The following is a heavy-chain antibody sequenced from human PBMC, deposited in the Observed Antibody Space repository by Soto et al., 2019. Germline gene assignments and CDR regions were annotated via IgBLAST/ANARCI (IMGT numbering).Heavy chain of an antibody. CDR1: GFTFSSYA. J-gene: IGHJ4*02. CDR3: ARDGRRYCSGGSCPRLDY. Sequence: QVQLVESGGGVVQPGRSLRLSCAASGFTFSSYAMHWVRQAPGKGLEWVAVISYDGSNKYYADSVKGRFTISRDNSKNTLYLQMNSLRAEDTAVYYCARDGRRYCSGGSCPRLDYWGQGTLFTVSS. V-gene: IGHV3-30-3*01. CDR2: ISYDGSNK. D-gene: IGHD2-15*01.